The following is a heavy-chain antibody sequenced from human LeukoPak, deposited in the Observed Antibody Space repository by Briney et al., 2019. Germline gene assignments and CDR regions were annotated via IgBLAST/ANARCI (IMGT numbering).Heavy chain of an antibody. CDR2: INPSGGST. Sequence: ASVKVSCKASGYTFTSYYMHWVRQAPGQGLEWMGIINPSGGSTSYAQKFQGRVTMTRDTSTSTVYMELSSLRSEDTAVYYCARDRHASSLAAAGLTNWFDPWGQGTLVTVSS. CDR3: ARDRHASSLAAAGLTNWFDP. D-gene: IGHD6-13*01. J-gene: IGHJ5*02. V-gene: IGHV1-46*01. CDR1: GYTFTSYY.